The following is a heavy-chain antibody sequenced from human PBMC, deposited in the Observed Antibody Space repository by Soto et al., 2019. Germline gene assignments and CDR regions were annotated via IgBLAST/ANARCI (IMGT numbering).Heavy chain of an antibody. Sequence: HPGGSLRLSCAASRFTFSNYGIPWVRQAPGKGLEWAAGISYDGSNKYYADSVKGRFTISRDNSKNTLYLQINSLRPEDTAVYYCAKDFYDSSGYYSTYFDYWGQGTLVTVSS. CDR1: RFTFSNYG. V-gene: IGHV3-30*18. J-gene: IGHJ4*02. CDR3: AKDFYDSSGYYSTYFDY. D-gene: IGHD3-22*01. CDR2: ISYDGSNK.